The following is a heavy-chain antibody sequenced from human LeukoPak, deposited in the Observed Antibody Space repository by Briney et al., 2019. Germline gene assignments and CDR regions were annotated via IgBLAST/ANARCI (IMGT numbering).Heavy chain of an antibody. V-gene: IGHV1-46*01. CDR3: ARDYDILTGRYGMDV. D-gene: IGHD3-9*01. Sequence: ASVKVSCKASGYTFTSYYMHWVRQVPGQGLEWMGIINPSGGSTSYAQKFQGRVTMTRDTSTSTVYMELSSLRSEDTAVYYCARDYDILTGRYGMDVWGQGTTVTVSS. CDR2: INPSGGST. J-gene: IGHJ6*02. CDR1: GYTFTSYY.